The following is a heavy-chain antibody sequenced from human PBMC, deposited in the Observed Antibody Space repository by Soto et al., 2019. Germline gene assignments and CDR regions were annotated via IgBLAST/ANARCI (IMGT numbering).Heavy chain of an antibody. D-gene: IGHD2-15*01. CDR3: ARDNQDIVVVVAATYFDY. V-gene: IGHV1-18*01. CDR1: GYTFTSYA. CDR2: ISAYNGNT. J-gene: IGHJ4*02. Sequence: ASVKVSCKASGYTFTSYAMHWVRQAPGQRLEWMGWISAYNGNTNYAQKLQGRVTMTTDTSTSTAYMELRSLRSDDTAVYYCARDNQDIVVVVAATYFDYWGQGTLVTVSS.